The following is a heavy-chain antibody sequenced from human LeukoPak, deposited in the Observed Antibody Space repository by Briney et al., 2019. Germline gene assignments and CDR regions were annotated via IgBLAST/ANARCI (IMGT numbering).Heavy chain of an antibody. Sequence: GGSLRLSCTVSGYSFREHWMSCVRQAPGEGLEWVGNIKEDGNEDYYVDSVGGRFVIFRDNAKNSLYLQMHSLRAEDTAAYYCAKDRSGWPFDAFDIWGQGTMVTVS. D-gene: IGHD6-19*01. CDR3: AKDRSGWPFDAFDI. CDR1: GYSFREHW. V-gene: IGHV3-7*05. CDR2: IKEDGNED. J-gene: IGHJ3*02.